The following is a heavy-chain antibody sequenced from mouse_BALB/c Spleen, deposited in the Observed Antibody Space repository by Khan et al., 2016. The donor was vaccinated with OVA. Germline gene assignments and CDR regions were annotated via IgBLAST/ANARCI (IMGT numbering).Heavy chain of an antibody. V-gene: IGHV3-2*02. Sequence: EVQLQESGPGLVKPSQSLSLTCTVTGYSITSDYAWNWIRQFPGNKLEWMGYISYSGSTSYNPSLKNRISITRDTSKNQFFLQLNSVTTEDTATYCCASSRPNSSITSGFFDYWGQGTTLTVSS. J-gene: IGHJ2*01. CDR2: ISYSGST. D-gene: IGHD1-2*01. CDR3: ASSRPNSSITSGFFDY. CDR1: GYSITSDYA.